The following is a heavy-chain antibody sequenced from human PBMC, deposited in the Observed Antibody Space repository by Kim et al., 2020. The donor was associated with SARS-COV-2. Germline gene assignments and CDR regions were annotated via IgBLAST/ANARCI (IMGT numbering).Heavy chain of an antibody. CDR1: GYTFTSYG. V-gene: IGHV1-18*01. CDR3: ARALTYYDFWSGYFPYYYGIGV. J-gene: IGHJ6*02. Sequence: ASVKVSCKASGYTFTSYGISWVRQAPGQGLEWMGWNSAYNGNTNYAQKLQGRVTMTTDTSTSTAYMELRSLRSDDTAVYYCARALTYYDFWSGYFPYYYGIGVWGQGTTVTVSS. D-gene: IGHD3-3*01. CDR2: NSAYNGNT.